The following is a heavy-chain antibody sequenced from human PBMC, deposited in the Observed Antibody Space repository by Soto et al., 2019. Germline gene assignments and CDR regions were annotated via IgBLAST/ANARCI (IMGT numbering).Heavy chain of an antibody. CDR2: ISAYNGNT. D-gene: IGHD3-10*01. V-gene: IGHV1-18*04. CDR3: ARWRMVRGAKWGMDV. Sequence: ASVKVSCKASGYTFTGYYMHWVRQAPGQGLEWMGWISAYNGNTNYAQKLQGRVTMTTDTSTSTAYMELRSLRSDDTAVYYCARWRMVRGAKWGMDVWGQGTTVTVSS. J-gene: IGHJ6*02. CDR1: GYTFTGYY.